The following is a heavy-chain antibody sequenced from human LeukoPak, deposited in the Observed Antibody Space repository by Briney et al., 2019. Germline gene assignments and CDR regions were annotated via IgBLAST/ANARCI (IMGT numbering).Heavy chain of an antibody. D-gene: IGHD3-3*01. CDR1: GYTFTGYY. V-gene: IGHV1-2*02. Sequence: GASVKVSCKASGYTFTGYYMHWVRQAPGQGLEWMGWINPNSGGTNYAQKFQGRVTMTRDTSISTAYMELSRLRSDDTAVYYCARDTADYDFWSGYYGYWGQGTLVTVSS. CDR2: INPNSGGT. CDR3: ARDTADYDFWSGYYGY. J-gene: IGHJ4*02.